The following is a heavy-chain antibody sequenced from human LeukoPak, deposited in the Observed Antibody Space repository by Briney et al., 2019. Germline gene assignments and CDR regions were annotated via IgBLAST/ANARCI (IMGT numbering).Heavy chain of an antibody. CDR2: IYYSGTT. Sequence: SETLSLTCTVSGGSISSRDYYWSWIRQPPGKGLEWIAYIYYSGTTYYNPSLESRVTISVDTSKNQFSLKLSSVTAADTAMYYCARTHDFWSGYLNWFDPWGQGALVTVSS. D-gene: IGHD3-3*01. V-gene: IGHV4-30-4*08. CDR3: ARTHDFWSGYLNWFDP. J-gene: IGHJ5*02. CDR1: GGSISSRDYY.